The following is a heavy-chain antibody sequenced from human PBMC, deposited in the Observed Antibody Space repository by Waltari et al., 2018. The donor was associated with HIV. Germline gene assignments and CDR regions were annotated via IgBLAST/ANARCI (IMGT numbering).Heavy chain of an antibody. CDR3: ARQRLDFDY. CDR2: ISYSGNT. CDR1: GFSIHSTSYY. V-gene: IGHV4-39*01. J-gene: IGHJ4*02. D-gene: IGHD3-16*01. Sequence: QVQLQESGPGLVKPSETLSLTCTVSGFSIHSTSYYWGWIRQPPGKGLEWIGSISYSGNTHYNPSLKSRVTVFVDTSKNQFSLNLNSVTAADTALYYCARQRLDFDYWGQGTLVTVSS.